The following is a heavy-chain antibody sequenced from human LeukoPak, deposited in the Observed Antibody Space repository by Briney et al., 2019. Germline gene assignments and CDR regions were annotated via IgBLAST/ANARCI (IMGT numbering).Heavy chain of an antibody. CDR1: GFTFSSYS. CDR3: ARERDANWLDP. J-gene: IGHJ5*02. Sequence: PGGSLRLSCAASGFTFSSYSMNWVRQAPGKGLEWISKITISSSITYYAVSVKGRFTISRDDAKNSLYLQMTSLRAEDTAVYYCARERDANWLDPWGQGTLVTVSS. CDR2: ITISSSIT. V-gene: IGHV3-48*01.